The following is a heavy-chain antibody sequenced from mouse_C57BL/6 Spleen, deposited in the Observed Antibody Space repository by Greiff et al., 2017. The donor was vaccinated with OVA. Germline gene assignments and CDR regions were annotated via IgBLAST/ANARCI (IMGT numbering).Heavy chain of an antibody. Sequence: VQLQQSGPGLVKPSQSLSLTCSVTGYSITSGYYWNWIRQFPGNKLEWMGYISYDGSNNYNPSLKNRISITRDTSKNQFFLKLNSVTTEDTATYYCAREGYSRGFAYWGQGTLVTVSA. CDR1: GYSITSGYY. CDR3: AREGYSRGFAY. CDR2: ISYDGSN. V-gene: IGHV3-6*01. D-gene: IGHD2-3*01. J-gene: IGHJ3*01.